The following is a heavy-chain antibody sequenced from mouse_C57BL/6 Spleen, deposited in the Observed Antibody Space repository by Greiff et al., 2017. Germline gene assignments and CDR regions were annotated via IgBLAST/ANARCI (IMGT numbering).Heavy chain of an antibody. J-gene: IGHJ2*01. V-gene: IGHV1-76*01. Sequence: QVHVKQSGAELVRPGASVKLSCKASGYTFTDYYINWVKQRPGQGLEWIARIYPGSGNTYYNEKFKGKATLTAEKSSSTAYMQRSSLTSEDSAVYFCAREGDGVYFDYWGQGTTLTVSS. D-gene: IGHD2-3*01. CDR2: IYPGSGNT. CDR1: GYTFTDYY. CDR3: AREGDGVYFDY.